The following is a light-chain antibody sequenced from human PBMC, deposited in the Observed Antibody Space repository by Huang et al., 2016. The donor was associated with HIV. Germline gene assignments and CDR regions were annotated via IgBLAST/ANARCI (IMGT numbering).Light chain of an antibody. CDR2: GAS. V-gene: IGKV1-27*01. Sequence: DIQMTQSPPSLYASQGFTVTLSCRASQDIGNFLAWFQQKPGATPKLLVYGASTLQVGVPSRFSGRGSGTDFTLTITNLQPEDVATYYCQRYDIAPRAFGPGTKVDIK. CDR3: QRYDIAPRA. J-gene: IGKJ1*01. CDR1: QDIGNF.